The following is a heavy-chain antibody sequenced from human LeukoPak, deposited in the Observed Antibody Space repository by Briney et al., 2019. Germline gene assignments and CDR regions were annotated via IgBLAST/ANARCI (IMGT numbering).Heavy chain of an antibody. CDR3: ARDHQDGTSSTLDY. V-gene: IGHV3-21*01. D-gene: IGHD1/OR15-1a*01. CDR2: ISSSSSYI. Sequence: PGGSLRLSCAASGFTFSSYSMNWVRQAPGKGLEWVSSISSSSSYIYYADSVKGRFTISRDNAKNSLYLQTNSLRAEDTAVYYCARDHQDGTSSTLDYWGQGTLVTVSS. CDR1: GFTFSSYS. J-gene: IGHJ4*02.